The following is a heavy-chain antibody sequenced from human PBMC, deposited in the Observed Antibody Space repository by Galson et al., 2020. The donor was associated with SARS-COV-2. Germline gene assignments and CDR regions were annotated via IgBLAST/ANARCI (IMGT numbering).Heavy chain of an antibody. CDR1: GFTFSSYG. CDR2: ISYDGSNK. J-gene: IGHJ6*02. V-gene: IGHV3-30*18. CDR3: AKELIPLYGMDV. Sequence: AGSLRLSCAASGFTFSSYGMHWVRHPPGKGLEWVAVISYDGSNKYYADSVKGRFTISTDNSKNTLYLQMNSLRAEDTALYYCAKELIPLYGMDVWGQWTTVTVSS.